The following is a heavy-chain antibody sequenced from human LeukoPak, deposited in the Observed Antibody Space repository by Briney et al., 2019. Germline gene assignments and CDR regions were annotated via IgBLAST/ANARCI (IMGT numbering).Heavy chain of an antibody. CDR2: INPNSGGT. V-gene: IGHV1-2*02. Sequence: ASVKVPCKASGYTFTGYYMHWVRQAPGQGLEWMGWINPNSGGTNYAQKFQGRVTMTRDTSISTAYMELSRLRSDDTAVYYCARERYCSGGSCYYFDYWGQGTLVTVSS. D-gene: IGHD2-15*01. CDR3: ARERYCSGGSCYYFDY. CDR1: GYTFTGYY. J-gene: IGHJ4*02.